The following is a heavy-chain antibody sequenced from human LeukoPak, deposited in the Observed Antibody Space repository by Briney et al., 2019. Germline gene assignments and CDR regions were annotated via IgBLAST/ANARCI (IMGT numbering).Heavy chain of an antibody. CDR2: ISGSGDST. J-gene: IGHJ4*02. CDR1: GSTHIFYA. CDR3: ARSRDTFYDYIWGS. D-gene: IGHD3-16*01. Sequence: PGGSLRLSCAASGSTHIFYAMSWVRQAPGKGLEWVSTISGSGDSTYYADSVKGRFTISRDKSKNTLYVQMNSLRAEDTAIYYCARSRDTFYDYIWGSWGRGTLVTVSS. V-gene: IGHV3-23*01.